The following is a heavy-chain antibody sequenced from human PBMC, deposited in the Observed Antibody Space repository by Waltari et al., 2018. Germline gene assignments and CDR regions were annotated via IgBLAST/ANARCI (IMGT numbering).Heavy chain of an antibody. J-gene: IGHJ4*02. V-gene: IGHV1-3*01. CDR3: ARQIGIAAAGTDY. CDR1: GYTITSYA. D-gene: IGHD6-13*01. CDR2: INAGNGNT. Sequence: QVQLVQSGAEVKKPGASVKVSCKASGYTITSYAMHWVRQAPGQRLEWMGWINAGNGNTKYSQKFQGRVTITRDTSASTAYMELSSLRSEDTAVYYCARQIGIAAAGTDYWGQGTLVTVSS.